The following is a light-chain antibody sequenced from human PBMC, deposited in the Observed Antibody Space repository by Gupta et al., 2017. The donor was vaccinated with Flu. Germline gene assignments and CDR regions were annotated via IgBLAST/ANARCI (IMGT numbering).Light chain of an antibody. V-gene: IGKV1-9*01. CDR1: QGMGRY. Sequence: PSFMSASVGDRVTITCRASQGMGRYLAWYQQKPGRAPKLLIYATSTLQSGVPSRFSGSVSGTEFTLTIDSLQPEDFANYYCEQSDTYPFTFGPGTKVEVK. CDR3: EQSDTYPFT. CDR2: ATS. J-gene: IGKJ3*01.